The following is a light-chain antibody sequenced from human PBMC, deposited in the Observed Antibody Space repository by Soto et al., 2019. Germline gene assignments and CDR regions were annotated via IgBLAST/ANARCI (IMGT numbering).Light chain of an antibody. V-gene: IGKV2-30*01. J-gene: IGKJ2*01. CDR2: KVS. Sequence: DVVMTQSPLSLPVTLGQPASISCRSSQSLEDSDGNTYLTWLQQRPGQSPRRLIYKVSNRDSGVPDRFSGSGSGTDFTLKISRVAAEDVGVYYCMQGTHWPPYTFGQGTKLEIK. CDR3: MQGTHWPPYT. CDR1: QSLEDSDGNTY.